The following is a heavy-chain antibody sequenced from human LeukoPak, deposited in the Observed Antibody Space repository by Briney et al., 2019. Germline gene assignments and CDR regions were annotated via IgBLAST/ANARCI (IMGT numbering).Heavy chain of an antibody. J-gene: IGHJ4*02. CDR3: AKDDAWLQYND. CDR1: GGSISSYY. V-gene: IGHV4-59*01. Sequence: PSETLSLTCTVSGGSISSYYWSWIRQPPGKGLEWIGYIYYSGSTNYNPSLKSRVTISVDTSKNQFSLKLSSVTAADTAVYYCAKDDAWLQYNDWGQGTLVTVSS. D-gene: IGHD5-24*01. CDR2: IYYSGST.